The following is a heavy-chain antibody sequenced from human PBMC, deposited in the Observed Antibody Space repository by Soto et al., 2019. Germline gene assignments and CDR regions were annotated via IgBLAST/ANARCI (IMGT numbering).Heavy chain of an antibody. V-gene: IGHV1-18*01. J-gene: IGHJ6*02. Sequence: ASVKVSCKASGYTFTSYGISWVRQAPGQGLEWMGWISAYNGNTNYAQKLQGRVTMTTDTSTSTAYMELRSLRSDDTAVYYCARDLDPDYGDYDPYYCYGMDVWGQGTTVTVSS. CDR2: ISAYNGNT. CDR1: GYTFTSYG. CDR3: ARDLDPDYGDYDPYYCYGMDV. D-gene: IGHD4-17*01.